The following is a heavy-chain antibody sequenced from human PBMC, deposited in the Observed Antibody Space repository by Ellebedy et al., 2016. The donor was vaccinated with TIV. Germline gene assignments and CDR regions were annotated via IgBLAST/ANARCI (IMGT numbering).Heavy chain of an antibody. CDR2: ISSSSSTI. J-gene: IGHJ4*02. CDR1: GFTFSSYS. D-gene: IGHD2-21*02. V-gene: IGHV3-48*04. Sequence: GGSLRLXCAASGFTFSSYSMNWVRQAPGKGLEWVSYISSSSSTIYYADSVKGRFTISRDNAKNSLYLQMNSLRAEDTAVYYCASWNIVVVTASVWGQGTLVTVSS. CDR3: ASWNIVVVTASV.